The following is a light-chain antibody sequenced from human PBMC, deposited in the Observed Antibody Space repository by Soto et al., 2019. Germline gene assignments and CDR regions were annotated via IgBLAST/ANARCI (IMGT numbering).Light chain of an antibody. V-gene: IGLV2-8*01. CDR3: CSFASSNTWV. CDR1: SSDVGAYNY. CDR2: EVT. Sequence: QSALTQPPSASGSPGQSVTISCTGTSSDVGAYNYVSWYQQHAGKAPKLVIYEVTKRPSGVPDPFSGSKSANTASLTVSGLQAEDEADYYCCSFASSNTWVFGGGTKLTVL. J-gene: IGLJ3*02.